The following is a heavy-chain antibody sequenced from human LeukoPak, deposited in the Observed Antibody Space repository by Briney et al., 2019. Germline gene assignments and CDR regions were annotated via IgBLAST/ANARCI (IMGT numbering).Heavy chain of an antibody. D-gene: IGHD5-24*01. CDR3: ARQGSRDGYPYFFDS. Sequence: SETLSLTCTVSGGSISSYYWSWIRQPPGKELQWIGYIDNSGSTNYNPSLKSRVTMSANTSKNQFFLNLSSVTAADTAVYYCARQGSRDGYPYFFDSWGHGTLVTVSS. CDR2: IDNSGST. V-gene: IGHV4-59*08. J-gene: IGHJ4*01. CDR1: GGSISSYY.